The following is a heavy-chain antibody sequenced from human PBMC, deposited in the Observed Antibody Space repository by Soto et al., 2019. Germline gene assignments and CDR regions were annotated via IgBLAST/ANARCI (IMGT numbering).Heavy chain of an antibody. D-gene: IGHD4-4*01. CDR3: ARSTTVTTFHDAFDI. CDR2: IYPGDSDT. CDR1: GYSFTSYW. Sequence: GESLKISCKGSGYSFTSYWIGWVRQMPGKGLEWMGIIYPGDSDTRYSPSFQGQVTISADKSISTAYLQWSSLKASDTAMYYCARSTTVTTFHDAFDIWGQGTMVTVSS. V-gene: IGHV5-51*01. J-gene: IGHJ3*02.